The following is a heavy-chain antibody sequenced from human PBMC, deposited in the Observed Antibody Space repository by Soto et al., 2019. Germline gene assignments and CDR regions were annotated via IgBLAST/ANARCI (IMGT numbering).Heavy chain of an antibody. J-gene: IGHJ6*02. CDR2: IYPGDSDT. Sequence: PGESLKISCKGSGYSFTSYWIGWVRQMPGKGLEWMGIIYPGDSDTRNSPSFQGRVTISADKSISTAYLQWSSLKASDTAMYYFARLYTSPVTIYYYYGMDVWGQGTTVTVSS. D-gene: IGHD4-4*01. CDR1: GYSFTSYW. V-gene: IGHV5-51*01. CDR3: ARLYTSPVTIYYYYGMDV.